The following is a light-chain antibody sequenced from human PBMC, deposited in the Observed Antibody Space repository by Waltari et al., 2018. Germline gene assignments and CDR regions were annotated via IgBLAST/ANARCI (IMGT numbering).Light chain of an antibody. Sequence: DIVMTQSPDSLTVSLGERATIHCTSSQSVLLSFDYKNYLAWYQQLPGQPPKLLIYWASTRESGVPDRFSGSGSGTDFTLTISSLQAEDVAVYYCQQYYSFPLTFGGGTKVEIK. CDR2: WAS. J-gene: IGKJ4*01. CDR1: QSVLLSFDYKNY. V-gene: IGKV4-1*01. CDR3: QQYYSFPLT.